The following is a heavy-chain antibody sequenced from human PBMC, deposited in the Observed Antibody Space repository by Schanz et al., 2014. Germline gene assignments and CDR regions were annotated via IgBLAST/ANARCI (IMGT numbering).Heavy chain of an antibody. CDR2: IGGSGDST. D-gene: IGHD6-19*01. Sequence: EVQLLESGGGLVQPGGSLRISCAASGFTFSGYAMSWVRQAPGKGLEWVSGIGGSGDSTHYADSVKGRFTISRDNAKNSLYLQMNSLRVEDTAVYYCARDLISSGWYGWGQGTLXTVSS. CDR1: GFTFSGYA. J-gene: IGHJ4*02. V-gene: IGHV3-23*01. CDR3: ARDLISSGWYG.